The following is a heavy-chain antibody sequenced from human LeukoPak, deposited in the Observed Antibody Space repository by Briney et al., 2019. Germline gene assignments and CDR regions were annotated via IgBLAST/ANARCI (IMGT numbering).Heavy chain of an antibody. Sequence: ASVTVSCKASGYTFTGYYMHWVRQAPGQGLEWMGWINPNSGGTNYAQKFQGRVTMTRDTSISTAYMELSRLRSDDTAVYYCAIHVWGSYRPTPYFDYWGQGTLVTVSS. CDR3: AIHVWGSYRPTPYFDY. CDR2: INPNSGGT. CDR1: GYTFTGYY. D-gene: IGHD3-16*02. J-gene: IGHJ4*02. V-gene: IGHV1-2*02.